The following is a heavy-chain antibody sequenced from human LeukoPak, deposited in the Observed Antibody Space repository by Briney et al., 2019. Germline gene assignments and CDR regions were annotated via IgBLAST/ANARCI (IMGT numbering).Heavy chain of an antibody. CDR3: ARDLSSNWYSDYFDY. V-gene: IGHV4-4*07. Sequence: PSETLSLTCTVSGGSINSHYWSWIRQPAGQGLEWIGRIYSTGSTSYNPSLKSRVTMSVDPSKNQFSLQLSSVTAADTAVYYCARDLSSNWYSDYFDYWGRGTLVTVSS. D-gene: IGHD6-13*01. CDR1: GGSINSHY. J-gene: IGHJ4*02. CDR2: IYSTGST.